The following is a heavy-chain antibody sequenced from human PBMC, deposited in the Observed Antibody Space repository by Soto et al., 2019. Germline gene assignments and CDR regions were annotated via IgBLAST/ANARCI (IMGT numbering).Heavy chain of an antibody. V-gene: IGHV3-66*04. Sequence: EVQLVESGGGLVQPGGSLRLSCAASGFTVSSNYMSWVRQAPGKGLEWVSVIYSGGSTYYADSVKGRFTISRDNSKNTLYLQMNSLRAEDTAVYYCARLRWSTHYWYFDLWGRGTLVTVSS. CDR3: ARLRWSTHYWYFDL. J-gene: IGHJ2*01. CDR2: IYSGGST. D-gene: IGHD4-17*01. CDR1: GFTVSSNY.